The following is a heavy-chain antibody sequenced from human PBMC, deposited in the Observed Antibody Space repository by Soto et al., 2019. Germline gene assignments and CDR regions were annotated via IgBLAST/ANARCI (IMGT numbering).Heavy chain of an antibody. Sequence: QVQLVQSGAEVKKPGASVKVSCKASGYTFTSYDINWVRQATGQGLEWMGWMNPNSGNTGYAQKFQGRVTMTRSTSISTAYMELSSLRSEHTAVYYCARSVGHPRYGDSEYWGQGTLVTVSS. V-gene: IGHV1-8*01. CDR2: MNPNSGNT. J-gene: IGHJ4*02. CDR1: GYTFTSYD. D-gene: IGHD4-17*01. CDR3: ARSVGHPRYGDSEY.